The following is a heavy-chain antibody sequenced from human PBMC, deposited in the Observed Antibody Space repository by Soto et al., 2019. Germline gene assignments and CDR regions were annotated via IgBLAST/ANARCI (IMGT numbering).Heavy chain of an antibody. J-gene: IGHJ3*02. CDR2: ISYDGSNK. CDR1: GFTFSSYA. D-gene: IGHD5-12*01. CDR3: ARDLDSGYDNAFDI. V-gene: IGHV3-30-3*01. Sequence: GGSLRLSCSASGFTFSSYAMHWVRQAPGKGLEWVAVISYDGSNKYYADSVKGRFTISRDNSKNTLYLQMNSLRAEDTAVYYCARDLDSGYDNAFDIWGQGTMVTVSS.